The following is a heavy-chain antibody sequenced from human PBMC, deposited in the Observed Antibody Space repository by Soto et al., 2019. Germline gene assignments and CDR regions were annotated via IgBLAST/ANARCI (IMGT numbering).Heavy chain of an antibody. CDR1: WFTVSSNY. Sequence: SGGSLRLSCASSWFTVSSNYMSWVRQAPGKGLEWVSVIYSGGSTYYADSVKGRFTISRDDSKNTLYLQMNSLRAEDTAVYYCARDSEVAATLTWGQGTLVTVSS. D-gene: IGHD2-15*01. J-gene: IGHJ5*02. CDR3: ARDSEVAATLT. V-gene: IGHV3-53*01. CDR2: IYSGGST.